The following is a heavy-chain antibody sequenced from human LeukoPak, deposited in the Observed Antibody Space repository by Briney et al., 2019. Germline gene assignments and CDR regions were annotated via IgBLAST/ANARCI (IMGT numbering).Heavy chain of an antibody. D-gene: IGHD6-13*01. J-gene: IGHJ4*02. Sequence: YPSETLSLTCAVYGGSFSGYYWNWIRQPPGKGLEWIGEINHSGSTNYNSSLKSRVTISVDTSKNQFSLKLSSVTAADTAVYYCARQSAALVWGQGTLVTVSS. CDR1: GGSFSGYY. CDR2: INHSGST. V-gene: IGHV4-34*01. CDR3: ARQSAALV.